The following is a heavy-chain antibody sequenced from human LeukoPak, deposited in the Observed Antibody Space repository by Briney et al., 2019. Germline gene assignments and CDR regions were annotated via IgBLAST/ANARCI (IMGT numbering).Heavy chain of an antibody. D-gene: IGHD6-19*01. CDR3: ARETDIAVAANYFDY. J-gene: IGHJ4*02. V-gene: IGHV1-46*01. Sequence: GASVKVSCKASGYTFTNYYIHWVRQAPGQGPEWMGIINPSGGGTTYAPKFQGRVTMTKDTSTSTVYMVLSSLGSADTVLYYCARETDIAVAANYFDYWGQGTLVTVSS. CDR2: INPSGGGT. CDR1: GYTFTNYY.